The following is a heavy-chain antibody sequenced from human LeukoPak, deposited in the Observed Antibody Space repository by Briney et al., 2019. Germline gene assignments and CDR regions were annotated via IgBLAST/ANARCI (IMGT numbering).Heavy chain of an antibody. CDR1: GGSISSYY. CDR3: ARSDIVVVPAANGNYYFDY. Sequence: SETLSLTCTVSGGSISSYYWSWIRQPPGKGLEWIGYIYYSGSTNYNPSLKSRVTISVDTSKNQFSLKLSSVTAADTAVYYCARSDIVVVPAANGNYYFDYWGQGTLVTVSS. V-gene: IGHV4-59*01. CDR2: IYYSGST. J-gene: IGHJ4*02. D-gene: IGHD2-2*01.